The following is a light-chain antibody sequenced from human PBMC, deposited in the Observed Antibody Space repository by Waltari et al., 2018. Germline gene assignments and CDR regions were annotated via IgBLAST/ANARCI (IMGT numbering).Light chain of an antibody. V-gene: IGKV1-33*01. CDR2: DAS. J-gene: IGKJ3*01. Sequence: DIQMTQYPSSLSASVGARVTITCQASQDISNYLNWYQQKPGKAPKLLIYDASNLETGVPSRFSESGSGTDFTFTISSLQPEDNATYDGQQYDNLQGTFGPRTKVDIK. CDR3: QQYDNLQGT. CDR1: QDISNY.